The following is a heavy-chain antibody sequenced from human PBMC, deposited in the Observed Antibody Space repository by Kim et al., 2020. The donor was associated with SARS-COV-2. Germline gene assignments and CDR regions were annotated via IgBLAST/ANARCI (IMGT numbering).Heavy chain of an antibody. CDR1: GYSFTSYW. Sequence: GESLKISCKGSGYSFTSYWIGWVRQMPGKGLEWMGIIYPGDSDTRYSPSFQGQVTISADKSISTAYLQWCSLKASDTAMYYCARALGGISGSYSGYGFDPWGQGTLVTVSS. V-gene: IGHV5-51*01. CDR3: ARALGGISGSYSGYGFDP. CDR2: IYPGDSDT. J-gene: IGHJ5*02. D-gene: IGHD1-26*01.